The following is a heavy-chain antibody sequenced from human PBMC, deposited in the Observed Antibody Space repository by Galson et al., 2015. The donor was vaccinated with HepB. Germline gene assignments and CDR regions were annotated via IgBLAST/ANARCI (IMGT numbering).Heavy chain of an antibody. V-gene: IGHV3-74*01. CDR3: ARVRSGWNYFDY. Sequence: SLRLSCAASGFTFSSYWMHWVRQAPGKGLVWVSRINSDGSSTSYADSVKGRFTISRDNAKNTLYLQMNSLRAEDTAAHYCARVRSGWNYFDYWGQGTLVTVSS. D-gene: IGHD6-19*01. CDR1: GFTFSSYW. CDR2: INSDGSST. J-gene: IGHJ4*02.